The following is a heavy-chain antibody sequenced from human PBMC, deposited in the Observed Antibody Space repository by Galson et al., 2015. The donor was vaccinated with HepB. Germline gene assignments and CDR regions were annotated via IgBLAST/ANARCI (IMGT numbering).Heavy chain of an antibody. CDR3: ATTSGSSLGY. CDR1: GDSVSSNNAA. Sequence: CAISGDSVSSNNAAWNWIRQSPSRGLEWLGRTYYRSKWYNEYAVSVKSRITINPDTSKNQFSLQLNSVTPEDTAVYYCATTSGSSLGYWSQGTLVTVSS. CDR2: TYYRSKWYN. V-gene: IGHV6-1*01. D-gene: IGHD1-26*01. J-gene: IGHJ4*02.